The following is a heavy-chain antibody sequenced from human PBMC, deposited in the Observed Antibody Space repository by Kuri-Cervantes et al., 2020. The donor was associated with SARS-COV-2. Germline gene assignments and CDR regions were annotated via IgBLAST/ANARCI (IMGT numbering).Heavy chain of an antibody. CDR3: AREGVTGTTYYYYYGMDV. V-gene: IGHV3-48*02. CDR2: ISSSSSTI. Sequence: GESLKISCATSGFTFSSYSVNWVRQAPGKGLEWVSYISSSSSTIYYADSVKGRFTISRDNAKNSLYLQMNSLRDEDTAVYYCAREGVTGTTYYYYYGMDVWGQGTTVTVSS. D-gene: IGHD1-7*01. CDR1: GFTFSSYS. J-gene: IGHJ6*02.